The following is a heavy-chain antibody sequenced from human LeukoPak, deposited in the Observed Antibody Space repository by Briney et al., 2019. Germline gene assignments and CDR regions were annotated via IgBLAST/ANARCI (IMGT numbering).Heavy chain of an antibody. D-gene: IGHD5-18*01. CDR1: GGSISSYY. Sequence: SEDLSLTCTVSGGSISSYYWSWIRQPPGTGLEWIGYIYYSGSTKYNPSLKSRVPIPVDTPKTQSSLKLSSVTAADTAVYYCARQSGYSYGPPYYYGMDVWGQGTTVTVSS. J-gene: IGHJ6*01. CDR2: IYYSGST. V-gene: IGHV4-59*08. CDR3: ARQSGYSYGPPYYYGMDV.